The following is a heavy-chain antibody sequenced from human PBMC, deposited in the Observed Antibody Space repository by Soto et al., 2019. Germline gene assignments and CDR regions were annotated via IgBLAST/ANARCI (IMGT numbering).Heavy chain of an antibody. Sequence: QVQLQESGPGLVKPSETLSLTCTVSGDSISTYYWSWIRQSPGKGLEWIGYVYHSGSTNYNPSLTSRVTISVDTSKNQFALRLTSVTAADTAVYYCARDGSHENYYSAAMDIWGQGTAVTVSS. CDR3: ARDGSHENYYSAAMDI. CDR1: GDSISTYY. D-gene: IGHD1-1*01. CDR2: VYHSGST. V-gene: IGHV4-59*01. J-gene: IGHJ6*02.